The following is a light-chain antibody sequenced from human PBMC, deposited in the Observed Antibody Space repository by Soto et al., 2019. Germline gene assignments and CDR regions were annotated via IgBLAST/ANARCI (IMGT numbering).Light chain of an antibody. J-gene: IGLJ3*02. Sequence: QSALTQPPSAAGSLGQSVTISCTGTISDVGGYNYVSWHQQHPGKAPKLMIYEVTKRPSGVPDRFSGSKSGNTASQTVSGLQAEVEADYYCSSFAGGGNPVLFGGGTQLPVL. V-gene: IGLV2-8*01. CDR1: ISDVGGYNY. CDR2: EVT. CDR3: SSFAGGGNPVL.